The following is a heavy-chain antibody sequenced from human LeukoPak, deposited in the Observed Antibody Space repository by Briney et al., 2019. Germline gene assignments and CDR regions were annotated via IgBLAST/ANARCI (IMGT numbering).Heavy chain of an antibody. CDR3: ARNPHWMVWGVIT. V-gene: IGHV4-38-2*01. Sequence: SETLSLTCAVSGYSISSGYYWGWIRQPPGKGLEWIGSIYHSGSTYYNPSLKSRVTISVDTSKNQFSLKLSSVTAADTAVYYCARNPHWMVWGVITWGQGTLVTVSS. CDR1: GYSISSGYY. CDR2: IYHSGST. D-gene: IGHD3-10*01. J-gene: IGHJ5*02.